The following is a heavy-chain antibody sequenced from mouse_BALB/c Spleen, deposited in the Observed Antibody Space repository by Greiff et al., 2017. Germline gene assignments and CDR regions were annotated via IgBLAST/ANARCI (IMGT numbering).Heavy chain of an antibody. CDR1: GFNIKDTY. V-gene: IGHV14-3*02. CDR2: IDPANGNT. D-gene: IGHD2-4*01. CDR3: ARNYDYDGPSMDY. Sequence: VQLQQSGAELVKPGASVKLSCTASGFNIKDTYMHWVKQRPEQGLEWIGRIDPANGNTKYDPKFQGKATITADTSSNTAYLQLSSLTSEDTAVYYCARNYDYDGPSMDYWGQGTSVTVSS. J-gene: IGHJ4*01.